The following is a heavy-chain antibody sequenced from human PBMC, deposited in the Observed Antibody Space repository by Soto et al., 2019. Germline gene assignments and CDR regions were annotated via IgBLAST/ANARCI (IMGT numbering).Heavy chain of an antibody. CDR2: IYNSGST. D-gene: IGHD6-13*01. Sequence: SETLSLTCPVPGGSISSGDYDWSWLRQPPGKGLEWIGYIYNSGSTYYNPSLKSRVTISVETSKNQFSLKLSAVTAADTAVYYCARGNGIAAAGSYFDYWGQGTLVTVSS. J-gene: IGHJ4*02. CDR1: GGSISSGDYD. V-gene: IGHV4-30-4*08. CDR3: ARGNGIAAAGSYFDY.